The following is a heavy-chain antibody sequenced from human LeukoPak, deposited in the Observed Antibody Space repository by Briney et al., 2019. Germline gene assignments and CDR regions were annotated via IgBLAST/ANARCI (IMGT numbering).Heavy chain of an antibody. Sequence: SETLSLTCTVSGDSISSRASFWGWVRQPRGKGLEWIGSIRYSGPTYYNPSLKSRVTIPVDTSKNQFSLKLSSVTAADTAVDYCVRHEEEDGYNAKTFDYWGQGTLVTVFS. J-gene: IGHJ4*02. CDR1: GDSISSRASF. V-gene: IGHV4-39*01. CDR2: IRYSGPT. CDR3: VRHEEEDGYNAKTFDY. D-gene: IGHD5-24*01.